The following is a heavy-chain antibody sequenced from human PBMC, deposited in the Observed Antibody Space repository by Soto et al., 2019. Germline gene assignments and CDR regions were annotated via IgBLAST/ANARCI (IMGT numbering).Heavy chain of an antibody. CDR3: AKRGYSSGWSHYFDY. D-gene: IGHD6-19*01. Sequence: PGGSLRLSCAASGFTFSSYAMSWVRQAPGKGLEWVSAISGSGGSTYYADSVKGRFTISRDNSKNTLYLQMNSLRAEDTAVYYCAKRGYSSGWSHYFDYWGQGTLVTVPS. CDR1: GFTFSSYA. J-gene: IGHJ4*02. V-gene: IGHV3-23*01. CDR2: ISGSGGST.